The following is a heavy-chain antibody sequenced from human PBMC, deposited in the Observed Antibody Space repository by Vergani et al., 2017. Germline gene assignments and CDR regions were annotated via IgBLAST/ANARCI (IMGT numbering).Heavy chain of an antibody. CDR1: GFTFSNYA. CDR3: AISVRTTVVTPVIT. D-gene: IGHD4-23*01. V-gene: IGHV3-30*04. J-gene: IGHJ5*02. CDR2: ISYDGSIK. Sequence: QVQLVESGGGVVQPGRSLRLSCAASGFTFSNYAMHWVRQAPGKGLEWVAIISYDGSIKFYADSVKGRFTISRDNPKNTLYLQMNSLRAEDTAVYYCAISVRTTVVTPVITWGQGTLVTVSS.